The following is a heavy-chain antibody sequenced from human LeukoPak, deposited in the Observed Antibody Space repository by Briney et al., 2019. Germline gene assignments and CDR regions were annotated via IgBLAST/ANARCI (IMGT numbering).Heavy chain of an antibody. CDR2: INPSSGRT. J-gene: IGHJ5*02. CDR3: ARGGLPARSWFDP. CDR1: GYTFTSYY. V-gene: IGHV1-46*01. D-gene: IGHD3/OR15-3a*01. Sequence: ASVKVSCKASGYTFTSYYMNWVRQAPGQRLEWMGIINPSSGRTTYAQKFQGRVTMTRDTSTSTVYMELTSLRSEDTAVFYCARGGLPARSWFDPWGQGTLVTVSS.